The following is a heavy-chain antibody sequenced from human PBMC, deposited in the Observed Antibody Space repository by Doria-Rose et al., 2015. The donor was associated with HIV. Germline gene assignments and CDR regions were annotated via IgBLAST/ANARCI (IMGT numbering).Heavy chain of an antibody. Sequence: QESGPVLVKPTETLTLTCTVSGVSLSSPGMGVSWIRQPPGKALEWLANIFSDDDRSYNTSLKSRLTTPRGTSKRQVVLTMTDMDPVDSATYYCARIKSSRWYHKYYFDFWGQGTLVIVSA. CDR3: ARIKSSRWYHKYYFDF. J-gene: IGHJ4*02. CDR2: IFSDDDR. V-gene: IGHV2-26*01. CDR1: GVSLSSPGMG. D-gene: IGHD6-13*01.